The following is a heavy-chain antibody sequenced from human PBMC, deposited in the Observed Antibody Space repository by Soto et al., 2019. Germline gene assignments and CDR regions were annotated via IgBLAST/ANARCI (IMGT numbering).Heavy chain of an antibody. CDR1: GGSISSGDYY. D-gene: IGHD3-22*01. CDR3: ARDTGDSSGYSY. J-gene: IGHJ4*02. Sequence: QVQLQESGPGLVKPSQTLSLTCTVSGGSISSGDYYWSWIRQPPGKGLEWIGYIYYSGSTYYNPSLKSRANISIDTSKNQFAQKLSSVTAADTAVYYCARDTGDSSGYSYWGQGTLVTVSS. CDR2: IYYSGST. V-gene: IGHV4-30-4*01.